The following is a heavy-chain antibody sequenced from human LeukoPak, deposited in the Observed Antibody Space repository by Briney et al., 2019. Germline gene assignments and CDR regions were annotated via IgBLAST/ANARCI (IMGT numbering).Heavy chain of an antibody. V-gene: IGHV4-30-4*08. Sequence: SQTLSLTCTVSGGSISSGDYYWRWIRQPPGKGLEGIVYIYYSGSTYYNPSLKSRVTISVDTSKNQFSLKLSSVTAADTAVYYCARGPSTSSHYYYYMDVWGKGTTVTVSS. CDR2: IYYSGST. CDR3: ARGPSTSSHYYYYMDV. J-gene: IGHJ6*03. D-gene: IGHD2-2*01. CDR1: GGSISSGDYY.